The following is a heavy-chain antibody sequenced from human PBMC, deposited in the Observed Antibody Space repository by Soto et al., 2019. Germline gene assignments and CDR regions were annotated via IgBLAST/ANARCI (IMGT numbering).Heavy chain of an antibody. J-gene: IGHJ6*02. Sequence: NPSETLSLTCAVSGYSISSGYYWGWIRQPPAYVLEWIGSFYHSGSTYYNPSLKSRVTIAVDTSKNQFPLKLSSVTAADTAVYYCAREVVGNYRLLYYYYGMDVWGQGTTVTVSS. D-gene: IGHD4-4*01. CDR2: FYHSGST. V-gene: IGHV4-38-2*02. CDR3: AREVVGNYRLLYYYYGMDV. CDR1: GYSISSGYY.